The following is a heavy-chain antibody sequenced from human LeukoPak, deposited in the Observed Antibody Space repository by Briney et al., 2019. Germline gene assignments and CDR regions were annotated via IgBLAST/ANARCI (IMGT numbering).Heavy chain of an antibody. J-gene: IGHJ3*02. CDR3: ARDRGAFGAFDI. CDR2: IYTSGST. CDR1: GGSISSGSYY. D-gene: IGHD1-26*01. V-gene: IGHV4-61*02. Sequence: PSGTLSLTCTVSGGSISSGSYYGSWIRQPAGKGLEWIGRIYTSGSTNYNPSLESRVPVSVATSTTQFSLKLRSVTAADTAVYCCARDRGAFGAFDIWGEGTMVTVSS.